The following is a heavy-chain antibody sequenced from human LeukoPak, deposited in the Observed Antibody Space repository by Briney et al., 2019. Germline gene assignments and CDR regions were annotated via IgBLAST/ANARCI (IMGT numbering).Heavy chain of an antibody. CDR2: ISSSSSYI. Sequence: GGSLRLSCAAFGFTFSSYSMNWVRQAPGKGLEWVSSISSSSSYIYYADSVKGRFTISRDNAKNSLYLQMNSLRAEDTAVYYCAREASLDDYGDYVFDYWGQGTLVTVSS. J-gene: IGHJ4*02. V-gene: IGHV3-21*01. CDR3: AREASLDDYGDYVFDY. D-gene: IGHD4-17*01. CDR1: GFTFSSYS.